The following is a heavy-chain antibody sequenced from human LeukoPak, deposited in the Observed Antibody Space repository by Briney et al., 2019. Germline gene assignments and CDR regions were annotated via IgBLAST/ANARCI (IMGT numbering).Heavy chain of an antibody. D-gene: IGHD1-1*01. Sequence: PGGSLRLSCAASGFTFSSYAMSWVRQAPGKGLEWVSAISGSGGSTYYADSVKGRFTISRDNAANTVYLQMSGLRVEDTAVYHCAKGTGDAGYYLDNWGQGTLVTVSS. CDR1: GFTFSSYA. V-gene: IGHV3-23*01. CDR3: AKGTGDAGYYLDN. CDR2: ISGSGGST. J-gene: IGHJ4*02.